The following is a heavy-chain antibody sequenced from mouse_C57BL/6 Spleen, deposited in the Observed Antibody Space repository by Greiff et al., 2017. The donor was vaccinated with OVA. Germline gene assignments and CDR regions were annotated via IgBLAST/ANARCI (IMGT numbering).Heavy chain of an antibody. V-gene: IGHV14-2*01. Sequence: EVQLQQSGAELVKPGASVKLSCTASGFNIKDYYMHWVKQRTEKGLEWIGRIDPEDGETKYAPKFQGQATITADTASNTHYLQLRSLTAEYTSVYDWARAMPGTFDYWGQGTTLTVSS. D-gene: IGHD4-1*01. CDR2: IDPEDGET. CDR1: GFNIKDYY. J-gene: IGHJ2*01. CDR3: ARAMPGTFDY.